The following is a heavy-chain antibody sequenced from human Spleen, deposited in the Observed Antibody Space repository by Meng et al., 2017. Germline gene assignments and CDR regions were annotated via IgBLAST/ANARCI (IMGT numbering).Heavy chain of an antibody. CDR2: IDPKSDNT. CDR3: ARDEDISAAGYLLGDF. D-gene: IGHD6-13*01. V-gene: IGHV1-2*06. Sequence: QVPTVQSGPEVKKPAASVKVSCKASGYPFAAYWIQWVRQAPGQGLEWMGRIDPKSDNTHYAQKFQGRVTMTRDTSISTAYMELSGLRSDDTAVYYCARDEDISAAGYLLGDFWGQGTLVTVSS. CDR1: GYPFAAYW. J-gene: IGHJ4*02.